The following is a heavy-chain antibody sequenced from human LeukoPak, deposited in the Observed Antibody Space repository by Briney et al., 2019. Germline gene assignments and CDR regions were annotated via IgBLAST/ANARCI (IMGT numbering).Heavy chain of an antibody. CDR3: TTLTVAPNFDY. CDR2: ISSSGTTT. Sequence: GGSLRLSCAASGFSFSVYEMHWVRQAPGKGLEWISDISSSGTTTYYADSVKGRFTISRDNTKNSLYLQMNRLRVEDTAIYYCTTLTVAPNFDYWGQGTLVTVSS. V-gene: IGHV3-48*03. J-gene: IGHJ4*02. D-gene: IGHD6-19*01. CDR1: GFSFSVYE.